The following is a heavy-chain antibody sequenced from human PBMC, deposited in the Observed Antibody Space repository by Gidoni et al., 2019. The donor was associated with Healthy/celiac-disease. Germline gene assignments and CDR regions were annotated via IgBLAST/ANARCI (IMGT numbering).Heavy chain of an antibody. D-gene: IGHD2-2*01. V-gene: IGHV3-53*02. CDR3: ASPLPAAISFAFDI. CDR1: GFTVSSNY. J-gene: IGHJ3*02. Sequence: EVQLVETGGGLIQPGGSLRLSCAASGFTVSSNYMRWVRQAPGKGLEWVSVIYSGGSTYYADPVKGRFTISRDNSKNTLYLQMNSLRAEDTAVYYCASPLPAAISFAFDIWGQGTMVTVSS. CDR2: IYSGGST.